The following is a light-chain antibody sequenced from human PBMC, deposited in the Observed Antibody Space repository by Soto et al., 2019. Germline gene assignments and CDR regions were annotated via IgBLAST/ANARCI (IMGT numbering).Light chain of an antibody. CDR2: DAS. J-gene: IGKJ1*01. CDR3: QQYNSYST. Sequence: DIQMTQSPSTLSASVGDRVTITCRASQSISSWLAWYQQKPGKAPKLLIYDASSLESGVPSRFSGSGSGTEFTLTISNLQPDDFATYYCQQYNSYSTFGQGTKV. CDR1: QSISSW. V-gene: IGKV1-5*01.